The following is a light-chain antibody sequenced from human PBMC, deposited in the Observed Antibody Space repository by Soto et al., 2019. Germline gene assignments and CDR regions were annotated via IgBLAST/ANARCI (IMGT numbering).Light chain of an antibody. Sequence: DIQMTQSPSSLSASVGDRVTITCRASQGISNYLAWYQQKPGKVPKLMIYAASTLQSRVPSRFSGSGSGTDFTLTICSLQPEDVATYYCQKYNSAPHTFGQGTKLEIK. V-gene: IGKV1-27*01. CDR2: AAS. CDR3: QKYNSAPHT. J-gene: IGKJ2*01. CDR1: QGISNY.